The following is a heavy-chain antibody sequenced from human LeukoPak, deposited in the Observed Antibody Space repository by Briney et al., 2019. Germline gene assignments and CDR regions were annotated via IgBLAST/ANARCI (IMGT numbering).Heavy chain of an antibody. J-gene: IGHJ4*02. CDR1: GYTFTGPY. CDR3: ARVEYCTKGVCINFDL. D-gene: IGHD2-8*01. V-gene: IGHV1-2*02. CDR2: INPNSCGT. Sequence: ASLKVSCKASGYTFTGPYIHWMRQAPGQGLEWMGWINPNSCGTKYAQKFQGRVTVTRDTSTSTAYMELSGLRADDTATYYCARVEYCTKGVCINFDLWGQGTLVAVSS.